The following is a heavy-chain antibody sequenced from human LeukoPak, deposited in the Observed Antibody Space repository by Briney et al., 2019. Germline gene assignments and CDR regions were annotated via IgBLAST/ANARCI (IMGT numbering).Heavy chain of an antibody. V-gene: IGHV4-61*02. CDR1: GGSISSGSYY. D-gene: IGHD3-22*01. Sequence: PSETLSLTCTVSGGSISSGSYYWSWIRQPAGKGLEWIGRIYTSGSTNYNPSLKSRVTISVDTSKNQFSLKLSSVTAADTAVYYCARDSRYYEGWFDPWGQGTLVTASS. CDR2: IYTSGST. J-gene: IGHJ5*02. CDR3: ARDSRYYEGWFDP.